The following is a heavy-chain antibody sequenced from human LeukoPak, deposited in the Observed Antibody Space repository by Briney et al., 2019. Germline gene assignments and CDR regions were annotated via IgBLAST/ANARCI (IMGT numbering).Heavy chain of an antibody. CDR1: GVTFSNDA. V-gene: IGHV3-23*01. Sequence: GGCLRLSCAASGVTFSNDAMSWVRQAPGKGLEWVSGISGSGGSTYYADSVKGRFTISRDNSKNTLYLQMNSLRAEDTAVYYCAKGVIPAVDYWGQGTLVTVSS. J-gene: IGHJ4*02. D-gene: IGHD2-2*01. CDR3: AKGVIPAVDY. CDR2: ISGSGGST.